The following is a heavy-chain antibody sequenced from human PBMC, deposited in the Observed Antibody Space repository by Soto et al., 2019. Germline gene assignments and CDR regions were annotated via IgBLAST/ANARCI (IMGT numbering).Heavy chain of an antibody. D-gene: IGHD1-26*01. CDR2: TYYSGST. Sequence: QVQLQESGPGLVKPSQTLSLTCTVSGGSISSGGYYWSSIRQHPGKCLKWIGYTYYSGSTYYNPFRKSRVTLTVAPSKNQFSPKLRSVAAADTGGYYCAGAEDCWSYFISGYFDYWGQGTLVTVSS. V-gene: IGHV4-31*03. CDR1: GGSISSGGYY. J-gene: IGHJ4*02. CDR3: AGAEDCWSYFISGYFDY.